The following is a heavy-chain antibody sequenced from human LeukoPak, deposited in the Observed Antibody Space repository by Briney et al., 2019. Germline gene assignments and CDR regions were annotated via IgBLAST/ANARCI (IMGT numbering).Heavy chain of an antibody. CDR1: GFTFSNYA. J-gene: IGHJ6*03. V-gene: IGHV3-23*01. CDR3: AKGNYYYYMDV. CDR2: ISGSGDKT. Sequence: PGGSLRLSCAASGFTFSNYAMTWVRQAPGKGLEWVSAISGSGDKTYYGDSVKGRFTISRDNPKNTLYLQMNSLRAEDTAVYYCAKGNYYYYMDVWGKGTTVTVSS.